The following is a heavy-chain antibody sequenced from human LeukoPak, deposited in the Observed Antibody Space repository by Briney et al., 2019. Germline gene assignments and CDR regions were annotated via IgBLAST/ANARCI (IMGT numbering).Heavy chain of an antibody. CDR3: ARDTTYTIFGVVISREYDY. V-gene: IGHV3-21*01. CDR2: ISSSSSYI. Sequence: GGSLRLSCAASGFTFSSYSMNWVRQAPGKGLEWVSSISSSSSYIYYADSAKGRFTISRDNAKNSLYLQMNSLRAEDTAVYYCARDTTYTIFGVVISREYDYWGQGTLVTVSS. CDR1: GFTFSSYS. D-gene: IGHD3-3*01. J-gene: IGHJ4*02.